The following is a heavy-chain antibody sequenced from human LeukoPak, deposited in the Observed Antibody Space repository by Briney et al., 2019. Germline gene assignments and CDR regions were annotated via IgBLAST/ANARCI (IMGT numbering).Heavy chain of an antibody. V-gene: IGHV4-30-2*01. J-gene: IGHJ4*02. CDR3: ARAAGVIYYDSSGYFDY. Sequence: PSETLSLTCTVSGGSISSGGYYWSWIRQPPGKGLEWIGYIYHSGSTYYNPSLKSRVTISVDRSKNQFSLKLSSVTAADTAVYYCARAAGVIYYDSSGYFDYWGQGTLVTVSS. CDR2: IYHSGST. D-gene: IGHD3-22*01. CDR1: GGSISSGGYY.